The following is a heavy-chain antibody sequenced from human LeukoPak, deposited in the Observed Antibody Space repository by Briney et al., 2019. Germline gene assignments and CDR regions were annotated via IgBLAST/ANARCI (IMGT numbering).Heavy chain of an antibody. V-gene: IGHV4-4*07. CDR1: GGSISSYY. Sequence: KPSETLSLTCTVSGGSISSYYWSWIRQPAGKGLEWIGRIYTSGSTNYNPSLKSRVTMSVDTSKNQFSLKLSSVTAADTAVYYCARLRFWSGYYDVDYWGQGTLVTVSS. J-gene: IGHJ4*02. D-gene: IGHD3-3*01. CDR3: ARLRFWSGYYDVDY. CDR2: IYTSGST.